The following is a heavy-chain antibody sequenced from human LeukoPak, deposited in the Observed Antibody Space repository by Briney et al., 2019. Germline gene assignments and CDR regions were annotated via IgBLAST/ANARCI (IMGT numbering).Heavy chain of an antibody. D-gene: IGHD4-17*01. CDR1: GFTVSSNY. J-gene: IGHJ3*02. Sequence: GGSLRLSCAASGFTVSSNYMSWVRQAPGKGLEWVSVIYSGGSTYYADSVKCRFTISRDNSKNTLYLQMNSLRAEDTAVYYCAKDINTATIRAFDIWGRGTMATVSS. V-gene: IGHV3-53*01. CDR3: AKDINTATIRAFDI. CDR2: IYSGGST.